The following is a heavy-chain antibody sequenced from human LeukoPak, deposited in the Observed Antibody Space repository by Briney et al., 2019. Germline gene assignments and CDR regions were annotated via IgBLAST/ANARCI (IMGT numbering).Heavy chain of an antibody. D-gene: IGHD1-1*01. CDR1: GGSFSGSY. CDR2: INDSGST. J-gene: IGHJ4*02. Sequence: PSETLSLTCAVFGGSFSGSYWTWIRQPPGRGLEWIGDINDSGSTNYNPSLKSRVTISIDSSKNQFSLKLRSVTAADTAVYYCARRLTVIGGNDVDSWGQGTLVTVSS. CDR3: ARRLTVIGGNDVDS. V-gene: IGHV4-34*01.